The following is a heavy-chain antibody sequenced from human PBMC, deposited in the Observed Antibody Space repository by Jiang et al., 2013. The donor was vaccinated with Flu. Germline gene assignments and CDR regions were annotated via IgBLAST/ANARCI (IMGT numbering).Heavy chain of an antibody. J-gene: IGHJ4*02. CDR2: IYWDDDK. V-gene: IGHV2-5*02. CDR3: ARFDFDSSFGGWVTFDY. Sequence: KPTQTLTLTCTVSGYSLSTSGVGVGWIRQPPGKALEWLALIYWDDDKRYSPSLNSRLTITKDTSKNQVVLTMTNMDPVDTATYYCARFDFDSSFGGWVTFDYWGQGTLVTVSS. CDR1: GYSLSTSGVG. D-gene: IGHD3-22*01.